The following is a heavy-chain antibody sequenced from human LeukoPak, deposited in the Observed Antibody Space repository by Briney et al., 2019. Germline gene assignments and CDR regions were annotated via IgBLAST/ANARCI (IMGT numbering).Heavy chain of an antibody. D-gene: IGHD6-13*01. V-gene: IGHV3-7*03. CDR3: AKGTHSSSWHWYDP. J-gene: IGHJ5*02. CDR2: IKQDESDK. CDR1: GFIFSNYW. Sequence: GGSLRLSCAASGFIFSNYWMGWVRQAPGKGLEWVANIKQDESDKYYVDSVKGRFTISRDNAKNSLYLQMNSLRAEDTAVYYCAKGTHSSSWHWYDPWGQGTLVTVSS.